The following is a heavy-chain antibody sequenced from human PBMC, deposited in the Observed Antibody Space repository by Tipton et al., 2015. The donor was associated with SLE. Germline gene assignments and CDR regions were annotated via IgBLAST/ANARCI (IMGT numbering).Heavy chain of an antibody. CDR2: INPNSGGT. CDR1: GYTFTSYG. V-gene: IGHV1-2*06. Sequence: QVQLVQSGAEVKKPGASVKVSCKASGYTFTSYGISWVRQAPGQGLEWMGRINPNSGGTNYAQKFQGRVTMTRDTSISTAYMELSRLRSDDTAVYYCARVEWLFPFDYWGQGTLVTVSS. D-gene: IGHD3-3*01. J-gene: IGHJ4*02. CDR3: ARVEWLFPFDY.